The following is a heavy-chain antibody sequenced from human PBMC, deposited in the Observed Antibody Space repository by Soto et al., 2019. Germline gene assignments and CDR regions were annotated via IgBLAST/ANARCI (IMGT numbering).Heavy chain of an antibody. CDR1: GFAFSDYY. D-gene: IGHD4-17*01. J-gene: IGHJ5*02. CDR2: ISSSGDAI. CDR3: ARDRGGFSP. V-gene: IGHV3-11*01. Sequence: NPGGSLRLSCVASGFAFSDYYMNWIRQTPEKGLEWVAYISSSGDAIYYAHSVKGRFTISRDNAKNSVYLEMSSLRVEDTAVYYCARDRGGFSPWGQGALVTVSS.